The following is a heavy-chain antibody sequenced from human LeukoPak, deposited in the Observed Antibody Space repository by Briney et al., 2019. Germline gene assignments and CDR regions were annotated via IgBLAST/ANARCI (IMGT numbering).Heavy chain of an antibody. CDR2: IIPIFGTA. J-gene: IGHJ4*02. CDR1: GGTFSSYA. CDR3: AREVPHYYDSSGLDY. Sequence: GASVKVSCKASGGTFSSYAISWVRQAPGQGLEWMGGIIPIFGTANYAQRFQGRVTITADESTSTAYMELSSLRSEDTAVYYCAREVPHYYDSSGLDYWGQGTLVTVSS. D-gene: IGHD3-22*01. V-gene: IGHV1-69*13.